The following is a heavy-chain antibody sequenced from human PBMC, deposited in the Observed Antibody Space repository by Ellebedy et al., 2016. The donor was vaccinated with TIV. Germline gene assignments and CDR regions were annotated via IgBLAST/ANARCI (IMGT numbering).Heavy chain of an antibody. CDR3: ARDDVVVVTAIRDYYYYYGMDV. J-gene: IGHJ6*02. CDR1: GGSISSSNW. V-gene: IGHV4-4*02. Sequence: GSLRLSXAVSGGSISSSNWWSWVRQPPGKGLERIGEIYHNGSTNYNPSLKSRVTISVDKSKNQFSLKLSSVTAADTAVYYCARDDVVVVTAIRDYYYYYGMDVWGQGTTVTVSS. D-gene: IGHD2-21*02. CDR2: IYHNGST.